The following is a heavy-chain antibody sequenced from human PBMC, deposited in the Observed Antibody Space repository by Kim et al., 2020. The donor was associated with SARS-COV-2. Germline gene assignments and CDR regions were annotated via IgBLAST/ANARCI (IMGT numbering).Heavy chain of an antibody. CDR3: AREGDGYPDPFDD. Sequence: YAQKFQGRVTITADKSTSTAYMELSSLRSEDTAVYYCAREGDGYPDPFDDWGQGTLVTVSS. D-gene: IGHD5-12*01. J-gene: IGHJ4*02. V-gene: IGHV1-69*04.